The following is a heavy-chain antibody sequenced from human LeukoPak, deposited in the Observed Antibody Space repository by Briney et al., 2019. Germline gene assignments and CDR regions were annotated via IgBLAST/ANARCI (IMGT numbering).Heavy chain of an antibody. V-gene: IGHV4-39*07. Sequence: SETLSLTCTVSGGSISSSTYYWGWIRQPPGKGLEWIGSIYYSGSTYYNPSLKSRVTISVDTSKNQFSLKLSSVTAADTAVYYCAREYMDVWGKGTTVTVSS. CDR2: IYYSGST. CDR3: AREYMDV. J-gene: IGHJ6*03. CDR1: GGSISSSTYY.